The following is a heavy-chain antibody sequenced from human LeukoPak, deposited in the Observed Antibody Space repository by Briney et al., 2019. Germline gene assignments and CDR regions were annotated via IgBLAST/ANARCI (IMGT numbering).Heavy chain of an antibody. D-gene: IGHD4-17*01. CDR1: DGSISSYY. J-gene: IGHJ4*02. V-gene: IGHV4-59*01. CDR2: IYYSGST. CDR3: ARGVTDMTTPSPSAYYFDY. Sequence: SETLSLTCTVSDGSISSYYWSWIRQPPGKGLEWIGYIYYSGSTNYNPSLKSRVTISVDTSKNQFSLKLSSVTAADTAVYYCARGVTDMTTPSPSAYYFDYWGQGTLVTVSS.